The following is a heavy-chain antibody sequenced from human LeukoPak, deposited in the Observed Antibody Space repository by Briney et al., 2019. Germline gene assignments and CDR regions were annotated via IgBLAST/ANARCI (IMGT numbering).Heavy chain of an antibody. V-gene: IGHV3-30*02. CDR3: AKDYYDSSGYLDY. J-gene: IGHJ4*02. Sequence: GGSLRLSCAASGFTFSNAWMSWVRQAPGKGLEWVAFIRYDGSNKYYADSVKGRFTISRDNSKNTLYLQMNSLRAEDTAVYYCAKDYYDSSGYLDYWGQGTLVTVSS. CDR2: IRYDGSNK. D-gene: IGHD3-22*01. CDR1: GFTFSNAW.